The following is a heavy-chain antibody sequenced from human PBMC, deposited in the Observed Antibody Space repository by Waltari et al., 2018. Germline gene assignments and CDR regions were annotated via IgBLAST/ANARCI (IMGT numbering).Heavy chain of an antibody. J-gene: IGHJ4*02. D-gene: IGHD3-16*01. CDR1: GFTSTSFA. Sequence: EVQLLESGGGLVQPGGSLRLSCAVSGFTSTSFAMSWVRQAPGKGLEWVSGISGGGGTTYYADSVKGRFTISRDNSMNTLYLQMNSLRAEDTAVYYCAKGQLFGYFDSWGQGTLVTVSS. CDR3: AKGQLFGYFDS. CDR2: ISGGGGTT. V-gene: IGHV3-23*01.